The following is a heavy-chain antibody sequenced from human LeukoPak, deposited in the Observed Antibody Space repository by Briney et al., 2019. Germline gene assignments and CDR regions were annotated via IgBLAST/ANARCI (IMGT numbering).Heavy chain of an antibody. D-gene: IGHD4-23*01. CDR3: AKEVVTLYLDH. CDR1: GFTFSSYA. CDR2: ISGSGDTP. J-gene: IGHJ4*02. Sequence: GGSLRLPCAASGFTFSSYAISWVRQAPGKGLEWVSAISGSGDTPHYADSVRGRFSISRDSSKNTLYLQMNSLRAEDTAVYYCAKEVVTLYLDHWGQGALVTASS. V-gene: IGHV3-23*01.